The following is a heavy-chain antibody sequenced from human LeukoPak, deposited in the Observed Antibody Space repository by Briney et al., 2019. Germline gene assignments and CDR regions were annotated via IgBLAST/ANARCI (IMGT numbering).Heavy chain of an antibody. J-gene: IGHJ3*02. CDR1: GYTFTGYY. CDR3: ARSGYGDAFHAFDI. Sequence: GASVTVSCKASGYTFTGYYMHWVRQAPGQGLDWMGWINPNSGGTNYAQKFEGRVTMTRDTSISTAYMELSSLRSDDTAVYYCARSGYGDAFHAFDIWGQGTMVTVSS. D-gene: IGHD4-17*01. V-gene: IGHV1-2*02. CDR2: INPNSGGT.